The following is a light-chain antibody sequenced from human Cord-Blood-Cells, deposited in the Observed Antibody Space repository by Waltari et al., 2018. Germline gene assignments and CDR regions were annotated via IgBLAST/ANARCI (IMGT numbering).Light chain of an antibody. V-gene: IGLV2-14*01. J-gene: IGLJ1*01. CDR3: SSYTSSSTLV. CDR2: DVS. CDR1: RSDVGGYNL. Sequence: QSALAQPASESGCPGTSITTPCTDSRSDVGGYNLVSWYQPHPGKAPKLMIYDVSNRPSGVSNRFSGSKSGNTASLTISGLQAEDEADYYCSSYTSSSTLVFGTGTKVTVL.